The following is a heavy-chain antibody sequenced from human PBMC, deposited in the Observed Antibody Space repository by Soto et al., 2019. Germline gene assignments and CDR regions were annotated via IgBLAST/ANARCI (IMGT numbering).Heavy chain of an antibody. V-gene: IGHV1-18*04. J-gene: IGHJ4*02. Sequence: QVQLVQSGVEVQKPGASVKVSCKASGYTFTSNVINWLRQAPGQGLEWMGWISPYNGNTNYGQKLQGRVTMTTDTSTSIAYMELRSLRSDDTAVYYCAREGGVWGSFRYFDYWGQGTLVTVSS. CDR2: ISPYNGNT. CDR3: AREGGVWGSFRYFDY. D-gene: IGHD3-16*02. CDR1: GYTFTSNV.